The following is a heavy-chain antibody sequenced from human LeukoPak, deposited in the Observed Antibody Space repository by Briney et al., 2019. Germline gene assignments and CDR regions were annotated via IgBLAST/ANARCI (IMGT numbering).Heavy chain of an antibody. CDR2: IIPIFGTA. J-gene: IGHJ6*02. CDR3: ARTSWGELLRDPRYYYYGMDV. CDR1: GGTFSTYA. Sequence: SVKVSCKASGGTFSTYAISWVRQAPGQGLEWMGGIIPIFGTANYAQKFQGRVTITADESTSTAYMELSSLRSEDTAVYYCARTSWGELLRDPRYYYYGMDVWGQGTTVTVSS. D-gene: IGHD1-26*01. V-gene: IGHV1-69*13.